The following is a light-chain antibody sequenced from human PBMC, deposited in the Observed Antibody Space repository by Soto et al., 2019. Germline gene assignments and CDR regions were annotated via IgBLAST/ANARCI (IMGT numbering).Light chain of an antibody. CDR3: MQALQTPFT. Sequence: DIVMTQSPLSLPVTPGEPASISCRSSQSLLHSNGYTYLDWYLQKPAQSPQLLIYLGSNRASGVPDRFSGSGSGTDFTLKISRVEAEDVGVYYCMQALQTPFTFGPGTKVDIK. CDR1: QSLLHSNGYTY. V-gene: IGKV2-28*01. J-gene: IGKJ3*01. CDR2: LGS.